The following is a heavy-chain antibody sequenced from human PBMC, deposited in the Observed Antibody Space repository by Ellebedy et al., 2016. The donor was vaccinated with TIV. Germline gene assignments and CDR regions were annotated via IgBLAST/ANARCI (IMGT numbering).Heavy chain of an antibody. CDR3: AATYNHDRYTYGPAGLDY. J-gene: IGHJ4*02. CDR1: GFNFSDYY. Sequence: GESLKISCAASGFNFSDYYMSWIRQAPGKGLEWVSYISGGGSSMYYVDSVKGRFTISRDNAQNSLYLQMNSLRAEDTAVYYCAATYNHDRYTYGPAGLDYWGQGTLVTVSS. V-gene: IGHV3-11*01. D-gene: IGHD5-18*01. CDR2: ISGGGSSM.